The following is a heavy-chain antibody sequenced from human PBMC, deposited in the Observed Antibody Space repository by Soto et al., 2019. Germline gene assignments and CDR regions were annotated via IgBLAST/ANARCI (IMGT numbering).Heavy chain of an antibody. CDR2: IKNKADGGTT. Sequence: PGGSLRLSCAASGITFTNAWMSWVRQAPGKGLEWVGRIKNKADGGTTDYAAPVKGRFTISRDDSKNTLFLQMNSLKTEDTAVYYCSTDHGNWHDYWGQGTLVTVSS. D-gene: IGHD1-26*01. CDR3: STDHGNWHDY. V-gene: IGHV3-15*01. CDR1: GITFTNAW. J-gene: IGHJ4*02.